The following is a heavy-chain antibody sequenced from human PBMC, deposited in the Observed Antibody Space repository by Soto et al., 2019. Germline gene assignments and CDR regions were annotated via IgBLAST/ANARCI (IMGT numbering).Heavy chain of an antibody. J-gene: IGHJ4*02. V-gene: IGHV3-53*01. Sequence: EVQLVESGGGLIQPGGSLRLSCAASGFTVSSNYMSWVRQAPGMGLEWVSVIYSGGSTYYADSVKGRFTISRDNSKNTLYHQMNSRRAADTTVYYCAVDDGDWQIYFDYWGQGTLVTVSS. CDR2: IYSGGST. D-gene: IGHD4-17*01. CDR3: AVDDGDWQIYFDY. CDR1: GFTVSSNY.